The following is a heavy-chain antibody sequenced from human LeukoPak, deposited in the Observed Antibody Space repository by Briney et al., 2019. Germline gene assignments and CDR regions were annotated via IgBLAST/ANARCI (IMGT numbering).Heavy chain of an antibody. J-gene: IGHJ4*02. D-gene: IGHD1-20*01. Sequence: GASVKVSCKASGYTFTSYGISWVRQAPGQGLEWMGCISAYNGNTNYAQKLQGRVTMTTDTSTTTAYMELRSLRSDDTAVYYCARDGGITGTSPGLHWGQGTLVTVSS. CDR1: GYTFTSYG. V-gene: IGHV1-18*01. CDR3: ARDGGITGTSPGLH. CDR2: ISAYNGNT.